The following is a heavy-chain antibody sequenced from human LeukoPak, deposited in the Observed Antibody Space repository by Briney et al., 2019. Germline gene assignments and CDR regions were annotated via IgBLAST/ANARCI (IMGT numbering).Heavy chain of an antibody. J-gene: IGHJ4*02. V-gene: IGHV3-33*07. D-gene: IGHD3-16*02. CDR3: AIDAAFYRYEH. CDR1: GFIVSGTG. CDR2: LWGIGIRN. Sequence: PGGSLRLSCAASGFIVSGTGRGWVRQAPERGMEWVVDLWGIGIRNYYADSVEGRFTVSRDNSYYVVHLHMNNLRADDTAVYYCAIDAAFYRYEHWGQGTLVTVSS.